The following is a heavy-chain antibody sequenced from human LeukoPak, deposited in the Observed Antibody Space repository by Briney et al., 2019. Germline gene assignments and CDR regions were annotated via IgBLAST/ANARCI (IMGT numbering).Heavy chain of an antibody. Sequence: ASVKVSCKASGGTFSSYAISWVRQAPGQGLEWMGGIIPIFGTASYAQKFQGRVTITTDESTSTAYMELSSLRSEDTAVYYCARDLWEMAIRHNVFDIWGQGTMVTVSS. CDR1: GGTFSSYA. D-gene: IGHD5-24*01. CDR2: IIPIFGTA. J-gene: IGHJ3*02. V-gene: IGHV1-69*05. CDR3: ARDLWEMAIRHNVFDI.